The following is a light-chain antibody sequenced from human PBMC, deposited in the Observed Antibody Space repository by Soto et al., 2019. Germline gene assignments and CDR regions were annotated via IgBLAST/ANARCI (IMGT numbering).Light chain of an antibody. CDR2: AAS. CDR3: QQYGSSPT. J-gene: IGKJ2*01. Sequence: DIQMTQSPSSVSAAVGDRVTITCRASQGINKWLAWYQQKPGKAPQLLISAASTLRSGVPSRFSGSGSGTDFILTISRLEPEDSAVYYCQQYGSSPTFGQGTKLEIK. CDR1: QGINKW. V-gene: IGKV1-12*01.